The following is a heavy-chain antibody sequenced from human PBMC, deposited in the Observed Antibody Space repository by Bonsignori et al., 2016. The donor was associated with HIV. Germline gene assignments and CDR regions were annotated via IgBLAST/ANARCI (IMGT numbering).Heavy chain of an antibody. D-gene: IGHD3-3*01. J-gene: IGHJ6*03. V-gene: IGHV4-39*07. CDR3: ARSLAIYDFWSGYSFYYYYMDV. Sequence: WIRQPPGKGLEWIGSIYYSGSTYYNPSLKSRVTISVDTSKNQFSLKLSSVTAADTAVYYCARSLAIYDFWSGYSFYYYYMDVWGKGTTVTVSS. CDR2: IYYSGST.